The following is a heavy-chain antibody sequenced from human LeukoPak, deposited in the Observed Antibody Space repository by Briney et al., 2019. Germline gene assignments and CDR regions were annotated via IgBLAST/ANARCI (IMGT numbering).Heavy chain of an antibody. CDR1: GYTFTSYG. CDR2: ISAYNGNT. V-gene: IGHV1-18*01. CDR3: ARDLLRSYYYDSSGYYPIDY. Sequence: ASVKVSCKASGYTFTSYGISWVRQAPGQGLEWMGWISAYNGNTNYAQKLQGRVTMTTDTSTSTAYMELRSLRSDDTAVYYCARDLLRSYYYDSSGYYPIDYWGQGTLVTVSS. J-gene: IGHJ4*02. D-gene: IGHD3-22*01.